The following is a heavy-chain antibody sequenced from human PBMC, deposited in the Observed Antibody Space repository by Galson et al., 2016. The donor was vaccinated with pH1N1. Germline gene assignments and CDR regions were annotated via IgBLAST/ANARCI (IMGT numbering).Heavy chain of an antibody. CDR3: ARERDLGTSTPDDFDY. J-gene: IGHJ4*02. V-gene: IGHV3-23*01. Sequence: SLRLSCAASGFTFSSYSMTWVRQAPGKGLEWVSIISGSSDATFYADSVRGRFTISRDNSENTLYLQMNGLRGDDTAVYYCARERDLGTSTPDDFDYWGQGTLVTVSS. CDR1: GFTFSSYS. CDR2: ISGSSDAT.